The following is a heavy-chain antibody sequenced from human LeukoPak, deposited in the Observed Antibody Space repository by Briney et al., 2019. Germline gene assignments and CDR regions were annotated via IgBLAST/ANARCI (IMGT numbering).Heavy chain of an antibody. CDR3: AREYYFDTSGYYGVGDY. CDR2: FNPNSGGT. CDR1: GYTFTAYY. D-gene: IGHD3-22*01. Sequence: ASVKRSYKASGYTFTAYYIHWVRQAPGQGLEWMGWFNPNSGGTNYAQEFQGRVTMTRDTSISTAYMGLSRLRSNDTAVYYCAREYYFDTSGYYGVGDYWGQGTLVTVSS. V-gene: IGHV1-2*02. J-gene: IGHJ4*02.